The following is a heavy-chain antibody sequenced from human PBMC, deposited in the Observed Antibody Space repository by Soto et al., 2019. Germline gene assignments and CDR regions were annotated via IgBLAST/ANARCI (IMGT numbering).Heavy chain of an antibody. CDR1: EFSFNNYA. J-gene: IGHJ4*02. V-gene: IGHV3-30-3*01. CDR2: ISSDGNNK. CDR3: ATWTLPLSWSWLQSAAGKFDY. D-gene: IGHD3-10*01. Sequence: QVHLVESGGGVVQPGRSLRVSCTASEFSFNNYAVHWVRQAPGEGLEWVALISSDGNNKYYPDSVKGRFTISRDHSNNTVYLQMHSLRLDDTAVYHCATWTLPLSWSWLQSAAGKFDYWGQGTLVTVSS.